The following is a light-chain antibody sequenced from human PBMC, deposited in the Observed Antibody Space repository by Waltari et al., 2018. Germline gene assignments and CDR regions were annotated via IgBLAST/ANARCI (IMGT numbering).Light chain of an antibody. CDR2: DAS. Sequence: DIQMTQSPSSVSASVGDSVIITCRASQDISRWLAWYQQTPGKAPKFLIYDASTLQSGVPSRFSGTGSGTEFTLTISSLQPEDSAVYYCQERSDWRGLTFGPGTKVDIK. J-gene: IGKJ3*01. CDR3: QERSDWRGLT. CDR1: QDISRW. V-gene: IGKV1-12*01.